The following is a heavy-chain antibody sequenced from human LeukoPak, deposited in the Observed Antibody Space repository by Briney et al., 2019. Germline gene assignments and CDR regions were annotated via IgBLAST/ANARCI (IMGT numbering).Heavy chain of an antibody. D-gene: IGHD1-26*01. V-gene: IGHV5-51*01. CDR3: ASATGSYSYLDY. Sequence: GESLKISCKASGYSFTTHWIGWVRQMPGKGLEWMGIIYPDDSDTKYSPSFQGQVTISADKSISTAFLQWSSLKASDTAMYYCASATGSYSYLDYWDQGPLVTVSS. CDR2: IYPDDSDT. J-gene: IGHJ4*02. CDR1: GYSFTTHW.